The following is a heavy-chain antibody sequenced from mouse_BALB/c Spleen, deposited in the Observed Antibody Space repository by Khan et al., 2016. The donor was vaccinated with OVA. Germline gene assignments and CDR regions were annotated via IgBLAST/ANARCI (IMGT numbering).Heavy chain of an antibody. CDR3: AGSKYVARY. CDR1: GYSLTRYG. J-gene: IGHJ2*01. D-gene: IGHD3-3*01. CDR2: IWAGGGT. Sequence: VQLQESGPGLVAPSQSLSITCTVYGYSLTRYGVHWVRQPPGKGLEWLGLIWAGGGTHYNSALMSRLSISIYNSKSLVFLIMNSLQTDDTAVYYCAGSKYVARYRGQGNTQSVSS. V-gene: IGHV2-9*02.